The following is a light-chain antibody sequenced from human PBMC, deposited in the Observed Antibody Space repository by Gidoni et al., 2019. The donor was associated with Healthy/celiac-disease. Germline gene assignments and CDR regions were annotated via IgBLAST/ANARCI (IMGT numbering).Light chain of an antibody. J-gene: IGKJ2*01. V-gene: IGKV1-8*01. CDR1: QGISSY. Sequence: AIRMTNSPSSLSASTGDRVTITCRASQGISSYLAWYQQKPGKAPKLLIYAASTLQSGVPSRFSGSGSGTDFTLTISCLQSEDFATYYCQQYYSYPPYTFGQGTKLEIK. CDR3: QQYYSYPPYT. CDR2: AAS.